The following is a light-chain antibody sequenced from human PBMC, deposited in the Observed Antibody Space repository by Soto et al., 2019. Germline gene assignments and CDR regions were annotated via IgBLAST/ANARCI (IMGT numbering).Light chain of an antibody. CDR2: KAS. CDR3: QQYDSYPLT. Sequence: DIQMTQSPSTLSASVGARVTITCRASQSISSWLAWYQQKPGKAPNLLIYKASTLESGVPSRCSGSGSGTEFTLTVSSLQPDDFATYYCQQYDSYPLTFGGGTKVEIK. V-gene: IGKV1-5*03. J-gene: IGKJ4*01. CDR1: QSISSW.